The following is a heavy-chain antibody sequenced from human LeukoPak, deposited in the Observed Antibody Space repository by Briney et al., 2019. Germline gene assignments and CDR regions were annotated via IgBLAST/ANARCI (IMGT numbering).Heavy chain of an antibody. V-gene: IGHV4-59*12. CDR3: ARDLSEGQLLFFDY. D-gene: IGHD2-2*01. Sequence: PSETLSLTCTVSGGSISSYYWSWIRQPPGKGLEWIGYIYYSGSTNYNPSLKSRVTMSVDTSKNQFSLKLSSVTAADTAVYYCARDLSEGQLLFFDYWGQGTLVTVSS. CDR1: GGSISSYY. CDR2: IYYSGST. J-gene: IGHJ4*02.